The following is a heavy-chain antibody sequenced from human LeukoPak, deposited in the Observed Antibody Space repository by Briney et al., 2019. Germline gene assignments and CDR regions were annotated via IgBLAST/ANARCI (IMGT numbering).Heavy chain of an antibody. Sequence: SQTLSLTCTVSGGSLSSGDSYWSWLRQPPGRGLEWFGYIFYSGTTYYNPSLKSRVTISVDTSKSQFSLKLSSVTAADTAVYYCATAHWDDYWGSGSYPDYWGQGTLVTVSS. V-gene: IGHV4-30-4*08. CDR2: IFYSGTT. CDR1: GGSLSSGDSY. J-gene: IGHJ4*02. CDR3: ATAHWDDYWGSGSYPDY. D-gene: IGHD3-10*01.